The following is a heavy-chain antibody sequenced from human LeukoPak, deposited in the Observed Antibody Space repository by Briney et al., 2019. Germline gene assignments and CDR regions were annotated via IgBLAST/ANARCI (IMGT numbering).Heavy chain of an antibody. CDR3: GRYRGNERGIDY. CDR2: IYHSGST. V-gene: IGHV4-59*08. Sequence: PSETLSLTCTVSGGSISGYYWSWIRQPPGKGLEWIGSIYHSGSTYYNPSLKSRVTISRDTSKNQFSLKLSSVTAADSAVYYCGRYRGNERGIDYWGQGTPVTVSS. CDR1: GGSISGYY. J-gene: IGHJ4*02. D-gene: IGHD5-12*01.